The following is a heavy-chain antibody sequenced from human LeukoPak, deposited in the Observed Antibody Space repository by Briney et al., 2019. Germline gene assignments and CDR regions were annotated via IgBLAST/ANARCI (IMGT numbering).Heavy chain of an antibody. CDR1: GYTFTSYG. D-gene: IGHD6-13*01. CDR2: ISAYNGNT. Sequence: ASVKVSCKASGYTFTSYGISWVRQAPGQGLEWMGWISAYNGNTNYAQKLQGRVTMTRDTSISTAYMELSRLRSDDTAVYYCASGVFDAFDIWGQGTMVTVSS. J-gene: IGHJ3*02. CDR3: ASGVFDAFDI. V-gene: IGHV1-18*01.